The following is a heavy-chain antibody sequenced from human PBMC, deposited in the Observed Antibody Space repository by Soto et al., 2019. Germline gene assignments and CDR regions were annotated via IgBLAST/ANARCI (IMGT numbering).Heavy chain of an antibody. CDR2: INPSGGST. J-gene: IGHJ4*02. CDR1: GGTFSSYA. V-gene: IGHV1-46*01. D-gene: IGHD2-15*01. CDR3: ASMCSGGSCPFDY. Sequence: GASVKVSCKASGGTFSSYAISWVRQAPGQGLEWMGIINPSGGSTSYAQKFQGRVTMTRDTSTSTVYMELSSLRSEDTAVYYCASMCSGGSCPFDYWGQGTLVTVSS.